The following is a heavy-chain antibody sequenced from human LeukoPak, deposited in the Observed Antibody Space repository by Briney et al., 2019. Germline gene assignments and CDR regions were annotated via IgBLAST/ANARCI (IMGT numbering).Heavy chain of an antibody. D-gene: IGHD3-16*01. V-gene: IGHV3-21*01. CDR1: GFTFSSYS. Sequence: GGSLRLSCAASGFTFSSYSMNWARQAPGKGLEWVSSISSSSSYIYYADSVKGRFTISRDNAKNSLYLQMNSLRAEDTAVYYCARVPLGYYFDYWGQGTLVTVSS. J-gene: IGHJ4*02. CDR2: ISSSSSYI. CDR3: ARVPLGYYFDY.